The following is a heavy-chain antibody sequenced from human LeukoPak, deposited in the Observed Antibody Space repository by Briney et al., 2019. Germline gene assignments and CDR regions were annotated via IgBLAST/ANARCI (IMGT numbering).Heavy chain of an antibody. CDR2: IIPILGIA. D-gene: IGHD5-12*01. Sequence: SVKVSCKASGGTFSSYAISWVRQAPGQGLEWMGRIIPILGIANYAQKFQGRVTITADKSTSTAYMELSSLRSEDTAVYYCARGQGQGRGYSGYEPDYFDYWGQGTLVTVSS. J-gene: IGHJ4*02. CDR3: ARGQGQGRGYSGYEPDYFDY. CDR1: GGTFSSYA. V-gene: IGHV1-69*04.